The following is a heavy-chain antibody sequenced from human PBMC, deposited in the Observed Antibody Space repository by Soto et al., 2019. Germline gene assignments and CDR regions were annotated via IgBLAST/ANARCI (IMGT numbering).Heavy chain of an antibody. D-gene: IGHD1-1*01. J-gene: IGHJ5*02. CDR1: GDFISSGDHY. V-gene: IGHV4-30-4*01. CDR3: ARHDSHYWFDP. Sequence: QVQLQESGPGLVKPSQTLSLTCTVSGDFISSGDHYWSWIRQSPGKGLEWIGHIYYTGTTNYRPSPKIRVTMSVDTSKNKFSLSLMSVTAADTAVYYWARHDSHYWFDPWGQGPLVTVSS. CDR2: IYYTGTT.